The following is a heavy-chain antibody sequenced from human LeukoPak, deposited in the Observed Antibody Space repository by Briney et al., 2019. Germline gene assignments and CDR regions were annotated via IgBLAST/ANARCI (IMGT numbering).Heavy chain of an antibody. V-gene: IGHV3-30*03. J-gene: IGHJ6*02. Sequence: PGRSLRLSCAASGFTFSSYGMHWVRQAPGKGLEWLAVISYDGSNKYYADSVKGRFTISRDNSKNTLYLQMNSLRAEDTAVYYCASPLGSTPTSWGYYYNGMDVWGQGTTVTVSS. D-gene: IGHD2-2*01. CDR1: GFTFSSYG. CDR3: ASPLGSTPTSWGYYYNGMDV. CDR2: ISYDGSNK.